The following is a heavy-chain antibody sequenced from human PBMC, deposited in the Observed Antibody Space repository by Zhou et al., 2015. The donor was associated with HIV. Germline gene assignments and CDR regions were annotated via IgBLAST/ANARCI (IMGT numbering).Heavy chain of an antibody. D-gene: IGHD2-2*01. CDR1: GGTFSSYA. V-gene: IGHV1-69*06. Sequence: QVQLVQSGAEVKKPGSSVKVSCKASGGTFSSYAISWVRQAPGQGPEWMGGIIPIFGTANYAQKFQGRVTITADKSTSTAYMELSSLRSEDTAVYYCARDRVVPAAGGDNWFDPWGQGTLVTVSS. J-gene: IGHJ5*02. CDR2: IIPIFGTA. CDR3: ARDRVVPAAGGDNWFDP.